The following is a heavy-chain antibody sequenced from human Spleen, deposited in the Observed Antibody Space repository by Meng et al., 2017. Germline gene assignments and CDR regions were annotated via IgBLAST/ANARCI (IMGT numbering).Heavy chain of an antibody. V-gene: IGHV3-9*01. J-gene: IGHJ6*02. CDR3: AKDVEGDGSGLYSYYGMDV. CDR2: ISWNSGSI. CDR1: GFTFDDYA. Sequence: GGSLRLSCAASGFTFDDYAMHWVRQAPGKGLEWVSGISWNSGSIGYADSVKGRFTISRDNAKNSLYLQMNSLRTEDTALYYCAKDVEGDGSGLYSYYGMDVWGQGTTVTVSS. D-gene: IGHD3-22*01.